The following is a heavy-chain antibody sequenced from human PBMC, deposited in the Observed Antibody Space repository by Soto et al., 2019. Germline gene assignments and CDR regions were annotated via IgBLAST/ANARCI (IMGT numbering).Heavy chain of an antibody. Sequence: QVQLQESGPGLVKPSGTLSLTCAVSGGSISSSNWWSWVRQPPGKGLEWIGEIYHSGSTNYNPSLKRRVTITVDQSKNQFSLKLSSVTAADTAVYYCARLGAPMVRGIWFDPWGQGTLVTVSS. D-gene: IGHD3-10*01. J-gene: IGHJ5*02. V-gene: IGHV4-4*02. CDR3: ARLGAPMVRGIWFDP. CDR1: GGSISSSNW. CDR2: IYHSGST.